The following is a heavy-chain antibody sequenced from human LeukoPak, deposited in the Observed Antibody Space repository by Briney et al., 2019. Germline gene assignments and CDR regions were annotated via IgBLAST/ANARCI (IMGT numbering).Heavy chain of an antibody. CDR1: GGSISSGGYY. J-gene: IGHJ3*02. D-gene: IGHD1-26*01. CDR3: ARVPFSGSYPPGAFDI. CDR2: IYHSGST. Sequence: SETLSLTCTVSGGSISSGGYYWSWIRQPPGKGLEWIGYIYHSGSTYYNPSLKSRVTISVDRSKNQFSLKLSSVTAADTAVYYCARVPFSGSYPPGAFDIWGQGTMVTVSS. V-gene: IGHV4-30-2*01.